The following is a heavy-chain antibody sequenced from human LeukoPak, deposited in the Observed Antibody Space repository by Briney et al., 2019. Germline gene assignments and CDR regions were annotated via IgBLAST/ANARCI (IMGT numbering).Heavy chain of an antibody. V-gene: IGHV4-59*01. CDR2: ISYSGST. D-gene: IGHD3-22*01. J-gene: IGHJ4*02. CDR1: GVSISSYY. Sequence: SETLSLTCTVSGVSISSYYRSWIRQPPGKGLEWIGYISYSGSTNYNPSLKSRVTISVDMSKNQFSLKLSSVTAADTAVYYCARVPNYYDSSGYRRDIYFDYWGQGTLVTVSS. CDR3: ARVPNYYDSSGYRRDIYFDY.